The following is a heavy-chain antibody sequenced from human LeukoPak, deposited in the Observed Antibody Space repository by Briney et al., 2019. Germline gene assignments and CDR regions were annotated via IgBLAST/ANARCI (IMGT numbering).Heavy chain of an antibody. CDR2: IIPIFGTA. D-gene: IGHD6-13*01. V-gene: IGHV1-69*01. J-gene: IGHJ5*02. CDR3: ARGLARKGGIAAVWVWFDP. CDR1: GGTFSSYA. Sequence: GASVKVSCKASGGTFSSYAISWVRQAPGQGLEWMGAIIPIFGTANYAQKFQGRVTITADESTSTAYMELSSLRSDDTAVYYCARGLARKGGIAAVWVWFDPWGQGTLVTVSS.